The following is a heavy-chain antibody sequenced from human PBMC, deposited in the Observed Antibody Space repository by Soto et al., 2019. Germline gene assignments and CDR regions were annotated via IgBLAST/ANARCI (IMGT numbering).Heavy chain of an antibody. CDR3: ARIPLWSPYWYFDL. V-gene: IGHV4-30-2*01. CDR1: GGSISSGGYS. Sequence: QLQLQESGSGLVKPSQTLSLTCAVSGGSISSGGYSWSWIRQPPGKGLEWIGYIYHSGSTYYNTSLKSRVTISVDRAKNQFSLKLSSVTAADTAVYYCARIPLWSPYWYFDLWGRGTLVTVSS. J-gene: IGHJ2*01. D-gene: IGHD3-10*01. CDR2: IYHSGST.